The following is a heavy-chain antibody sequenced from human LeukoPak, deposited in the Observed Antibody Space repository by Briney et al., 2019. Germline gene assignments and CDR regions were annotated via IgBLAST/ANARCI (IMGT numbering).Heavy chain of an antibody. CDR1: GFTFSNAW. D-gene: IGHD3-10*01. CDR2: IKSKTDGGTT. CDR3: TSQFGELVPFVY. V-gene: IGHV3-15*01. J-gene: IGHJ4*02. Sequence: GGSLRLSCAASGFTFSNAWMSWVRQAPGKGLEWVGRIKSKTDGGTTDYAAPVKGRFTISRDDSKNTLYLQMNSLKTEDTAVYYCTSQFGELVPFVYWGQGTLVTVSS.